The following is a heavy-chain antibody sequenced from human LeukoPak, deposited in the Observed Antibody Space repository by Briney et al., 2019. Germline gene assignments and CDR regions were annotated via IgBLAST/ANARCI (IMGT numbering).Heavy chain of an antibody. CDR3: ARGLGTVTTYYYYYYGMDV. V-gene: IGHV4-34*01. J-gene: IGHJ6*02. CDR2: INHSGST. Sequence: SETLSLTCAVYGGSFSGYYWGWIRQPPGKGLEWIGEINHSGSTNYNPSLKSRVTISVDTSKNQFSLKLSSVTAADTAVYYCARGLGTVTTYYYYYYGMDVWGQGTTVTVSS. CDR1: GGSFSGYY. D-gene: IGHD4-4*01.